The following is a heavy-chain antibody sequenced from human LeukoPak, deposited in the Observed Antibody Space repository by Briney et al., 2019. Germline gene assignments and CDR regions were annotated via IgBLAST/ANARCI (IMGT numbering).Heavy chain of an antibody. Sequence: GGSLRLSCAASGFAFSTYAMHWVRQAPGKGLEWVAVISYDGSVKYYADSVKGRFTVSRDNSKNTLYLQMNSLRAEDTAVYYCARDEWVQQLVRGSIDYWGQGTLVTVSS. J-gene: IGHJ4*02. CDR3: ARDEWVQQLVRGSIDY. V-gene: IGHV3-30-3*01. D-gene: IGHD6-13*01. CDR1: GFAFSTYA. CDR2: ISYDGSVK.